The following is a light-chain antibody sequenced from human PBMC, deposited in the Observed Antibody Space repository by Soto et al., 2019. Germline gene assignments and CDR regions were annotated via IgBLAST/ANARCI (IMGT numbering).Light chain of an antibody. J-gene: IGKJ2*01. CDR3: QQYGGVPYT. Sequence: EIVLTQSPGTLSVSPGERATVSCRASQTVSSGFLAWYQQKVGQAPRLLIYGASTRATGIPDRFSGSGSGTDFTLTIDRLEPEDFAVYYCQQYGGVPYTFGQGTKLEIK. V-gene: IGKV3-20*01. CDR2: GAS. CDR1: QTVSSGF.